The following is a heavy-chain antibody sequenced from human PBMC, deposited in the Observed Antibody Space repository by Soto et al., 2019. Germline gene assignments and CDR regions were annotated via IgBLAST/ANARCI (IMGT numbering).Heavy chain of an antibody. CDR3: ARLYYDFWSGYPYFDY. CDR1: GYTFTSYA. V-gene: IGHV1-3*01. D-gene: IGHD3-3*01. Sequence: ASVKVSCKASGYTFTSYAMHWVRQAPGQRLEWMGWINAGNGNTKYSRKFQGRVTITRDTSASTAYMELSSLRSEDTAVYYCARLYYDFWSGYPYFDYWGQGTLVTVS. J-gene: IGHJ4*02. CDR2: INAGNGNT.